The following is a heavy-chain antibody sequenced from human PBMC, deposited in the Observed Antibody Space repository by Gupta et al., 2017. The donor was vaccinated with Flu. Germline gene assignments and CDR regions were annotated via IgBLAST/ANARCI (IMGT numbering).Heavy chain of an antibody. CDR1: GFTFSSYS. Sequence: EVQLVESGGGLVKPGGSLRLSCAASGFTFSSYSMNWVRPAPGKGLEWVSSISSSSSYIYYADSVKGRFTISRDNAKNSLYLQMNSLRAEDTAVYYCASIGITIFGVPRMNHNWFDPWGQGTLVTVSS. V-gene: IGHV3-21*01. D-gene: IGHD3-3*01. CDR2: ISSSSSYI. J-gene: IGHJ5*02. CDR3: ASIGITIFGVPRMNHNWFDP.